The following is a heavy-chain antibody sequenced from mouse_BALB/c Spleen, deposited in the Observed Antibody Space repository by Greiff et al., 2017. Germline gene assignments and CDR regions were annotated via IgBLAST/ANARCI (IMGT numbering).Heavy chain of an antibody. CDR2: IWAGGST. V-gene: IGHV2-9*02. CDR3: ARDDEGKNYRYPFAY. CDR1: GFSLTSYG. D-gene: IGHD2-14*01. J-gene: IGHJ3*01. Sequence: VQLQQSGPGLVAPSQSLSITCTVSGFSLTSYGVHWVRQPPGKGLEWLGVIWAGGSTNYNSALMSRLSISKDNSKSQVFLKMNSLQTDDTAMYYCARDDEGKNYRYPFAYWGQGTLVTVSA.